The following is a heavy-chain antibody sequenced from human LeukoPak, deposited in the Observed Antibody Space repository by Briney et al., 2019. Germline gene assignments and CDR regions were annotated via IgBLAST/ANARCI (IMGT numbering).Heavy chain of an antibody. V-gene: IGHV3-30*02. CDR3: AKSYSDYIYYFDY. D-gene: IGHD4-11*01. Sequence: GGSLRLSCAASGFTFSSYGMHWVRQAPGKGLEWVAFIRNDGSNKYYADSVKGRFTISRDNSKNTLSLQMNTLRAEDTAVYYCAKSYSDYIYYFDYWGQGTLVTVSS. J-gene: IGHJ4*02. CDR1: GFTFSSYG. CDR2: IRNDGSNK.